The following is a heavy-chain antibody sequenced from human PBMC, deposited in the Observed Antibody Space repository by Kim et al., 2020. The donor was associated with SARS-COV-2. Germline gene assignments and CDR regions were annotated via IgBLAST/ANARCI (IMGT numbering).Heavy chain of an antibody. Sequence: SGPTLVNPTQTLTLTCTFPGFSLTSPGVAVGWIRQAPGRALEWLALIYWDDDKRYSRSLDGRLTITKDTSENLMVLTIRNFDPVDTATYFCAQTFGSAKYVHYWGQGTLVTVSS. CDR1: GFSLTSPGVA. CDR2: IYWDDDK. D-gene: IGHD3-10*01. V-gene: IGHV2-5*02. J-gene: IGHJ4*02. CDR3: AQTFGSAKYVHY.